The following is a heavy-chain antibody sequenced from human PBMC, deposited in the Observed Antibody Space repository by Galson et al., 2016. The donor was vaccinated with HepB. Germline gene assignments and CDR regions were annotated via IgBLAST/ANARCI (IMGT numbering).Heavy chain of an antibody. J-gene: IGHJ6*02. CDR3: ARDYTFFFGSVSYYGMDV. V-gene: IGHV3-21*04. CDR2: ITLGREYM. Sequence: SLRLSCAASEFTLGRHNMNWVRQAPGKPPEWVASITLGREYMYYSDSVKGRFTISRDNAKNSLYLEMSSLRAEDTAVYHCARDYTFFFGSVSYYGMDVWGQGTTVTVSS. CDR1: EFTLGRHN. D-gene: IGHD3-10*01.